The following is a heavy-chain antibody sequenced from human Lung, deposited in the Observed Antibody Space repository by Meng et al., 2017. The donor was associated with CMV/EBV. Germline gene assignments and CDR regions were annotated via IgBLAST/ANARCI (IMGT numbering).Heavy chain of an antibody. CDR1: GFTFDDHA. CDR2: ISWDGGST. J-gene: IGHJ6*02. Sequence: GESLKISCAASGFTFDDHAMHWVRQAPGKGLEWISLISWDGGSTYYADSVKGRFTTSRDNSENSLYLQINSLRVEDTAVYYCAKATVSAAGFPHMEVWGQGXTVTFSS. D-gene: IGHD6-13*01. V-gene: IGHV3-43D*03. CDR3: AKATVSAAGFPHMEV.